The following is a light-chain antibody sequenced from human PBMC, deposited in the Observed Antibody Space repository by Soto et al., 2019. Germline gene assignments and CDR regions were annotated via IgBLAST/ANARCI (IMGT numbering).Light chain of an antibody. CDR2: GAS. V-gene: IGKV3-15*01. CDR1: QSVGSN. J-gene: IGKJ1*01. Sequence: EIVMTQSPATLSVSPGERVNLSCRASQSVGSNLAWYQQRPGQAPRLLIFGASTRATGFPARFSGSGSGTEFTLTISSLQSEDFAVYYCQQYDKWPPWTFGQGTKVEIK. CDR3: QQYDKWPPWT.